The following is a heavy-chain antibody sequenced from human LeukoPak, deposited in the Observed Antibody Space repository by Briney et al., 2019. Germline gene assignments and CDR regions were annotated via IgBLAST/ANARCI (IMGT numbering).Heavy chain of an antibody. CDR3: TTYRSGHY. Sequence: GGSLRLSCAASGFTFSDSDIHWVRQASGKGLEWIGRITTKRSNYATAYTASVKGRFTISRHDSENTAYLQMNSLKTEDTALYYCTTYRSGHYWGQGTLVTVSS. CDR2: ITTKRSNYAT. D-gene: IGHD6-19*01. J-gene: IGHJ4*02. CDR1: GFTFSDSD. V-gene: IGHV3-73*01.